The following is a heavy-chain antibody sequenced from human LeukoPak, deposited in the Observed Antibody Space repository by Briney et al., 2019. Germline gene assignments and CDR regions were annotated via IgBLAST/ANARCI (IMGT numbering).Heavy chain of an antibody. CDR3: AKDYWDDNSSFDY. CDR1: GFTFSSYA. V-gene: IGHV3-33*06. Sequence: GGSLRLSCAASGFTFSSYAMHWVRQAPGKGLEWVAVIWYDGSNKYYADSGKGRFTISRDNSKNTLYLQMHRLSAEDTAVYYCAKDYWDDNSSFDYWGQGTLVTVSS. CDR2: IWYDGSNK. J-gene: IGHJ4*02. D-gene: IGHD1-20*01.